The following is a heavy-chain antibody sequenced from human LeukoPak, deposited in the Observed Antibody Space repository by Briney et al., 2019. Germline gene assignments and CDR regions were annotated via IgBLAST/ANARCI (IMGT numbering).Heavy chain of an antibody. CDR3: ARAQGWYYYDSSGYYY. CDR2: INPNSGGT. CDR1: GYTFTSYG. Sequence: ASVKVSCKASGYTFTSYGISWVRQAPGQGLEWMGWINPNSGGTNYAQKFQGRVTMTRDTSISTAYMELSRLRSDDTAVYYCARAQGWYYYDSSGYYYWGQGTLVTVSS. D-gene: IGHD3-22*01. J-gene: IGHJ4*02. V-gene: IGHV1-2*02.